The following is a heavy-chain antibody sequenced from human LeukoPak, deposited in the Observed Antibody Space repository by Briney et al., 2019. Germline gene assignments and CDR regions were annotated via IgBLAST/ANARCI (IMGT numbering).Heavy chain of an antibody. CDR3: ARDGGRIAAAWGYGMDV. Sequence: ASVKVSCKASGGTFSSYAISWVRQAPGQGLEWMGWISAYNGNTNYAQKLQGRVTMTTDTSTSTAYMELRSLRSDGTAVYYCARDGGRIAAAWGYGMDVWGQGTTVTVSS. V-gene: IGHV1-18*01. CDR1: GGTFSSYA. CDR2: ISAYNGNT. J-gene: IGHJ6*02. D-gene: IGHD6-13*01.